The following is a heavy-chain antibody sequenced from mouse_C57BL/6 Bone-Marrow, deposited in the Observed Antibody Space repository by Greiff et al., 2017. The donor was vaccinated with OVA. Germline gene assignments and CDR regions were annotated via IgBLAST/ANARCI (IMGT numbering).Heavy chain of an antibody. D-gene: IGHD2-1*01. Sequence: QVQLQQSGPELVKPGASVKISCKASGYSFTSYYIHWVKQRPGQGLEWIGWIYPGSGNTKYNEKFKGKATLTADTSSSTAYMQLSSLTSEDAAVYYCARLGGNYLMDYWGQGTSVTVSS. V-gene: IGHV1-66*01. CDR3: ARLGGNYLMDY. J-gene: IGHJ4*01. CDR1: GYSFTSYY. CDR2: IYPGSGNT.